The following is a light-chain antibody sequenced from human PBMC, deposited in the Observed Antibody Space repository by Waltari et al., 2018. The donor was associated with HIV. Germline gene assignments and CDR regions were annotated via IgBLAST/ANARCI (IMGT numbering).Light chain of an antibody. Sequence: SYALTQPPSVSVSPGQTARIPCSGDVLATQYAYWYQQKPGQAPVLVRYKYTERPSGIPERFSGSSSGKTVTLTISGVQPDDEADYYCQSADTSYTSRVFGIGTKVTVL. CDR2: KYT. CDR1: VLATQY. CDR3: QSADTSYTSRV. J-gene: IGLJ1*01. V-gene: IGLV3-25*03.